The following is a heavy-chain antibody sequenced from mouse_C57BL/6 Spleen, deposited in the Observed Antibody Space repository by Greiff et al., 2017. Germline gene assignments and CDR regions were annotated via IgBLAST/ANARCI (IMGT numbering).Heavy chain of an antibody. CDR1: GYTFTSYW. CDR3: ARPDSSGYVGFAY. Sequence: QVQLQQPGTELVKPGASVKMSCKASGYTFTSYWITWVKQRPGQGLEWIGDIYPGSGSPNYTEKFQRKATLTVDTSSSTAYQQLSSLTSEDSAVYYCARPDSSGYVGFAYWGQGTLVTVSA. D-gene: IGHD3-2*02. CDR2: IYPGSGSP. J-gene: IGHJ3*01. V-gene: IGHV1-55*01.